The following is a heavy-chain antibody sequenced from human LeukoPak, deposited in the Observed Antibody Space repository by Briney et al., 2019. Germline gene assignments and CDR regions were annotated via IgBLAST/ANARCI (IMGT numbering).Heavy chain of an antibody. CDR3: ARVEQLVHVY. V-gene: IGHV4-31*03. Sequence: SETLSLTCTVSGGSISSGGYSWSWIRQHPGKGLEWIGYIYYSGSTYYNPSLKSRVTISVDTSKNQFSLKLSSVTAADTAVYYCARVEQLVHVYWGQGTLVTVSS. CDR1: GGSISSGGYS. D-gene: IGHD6-6*01. J-gene: IGHJ4*02. CDR2: IYYSGST.